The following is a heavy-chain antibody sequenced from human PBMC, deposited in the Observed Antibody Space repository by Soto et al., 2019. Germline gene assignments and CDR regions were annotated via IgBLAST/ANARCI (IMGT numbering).Heavy chain of an antibody. CDR3: AKDRGSYGNYYYGMDV. CDR1: GFTFSSYG. Sequence: QVQLVESGGGVVQPGRSLRLSCAASGFTFSSYGMHWVRQAPGKGLEWVAVISYDGSNKYYADSVKGRFTISRDNSKNTLYLQMNSLRAEDTAVYYCAKDRGSYGNYYYGMDVW. D-gene: IGHD1-26*01. V-gene: IGHV3-30*18. CDR2: ISYDGSNK. J-gene: IGHJ6*01.